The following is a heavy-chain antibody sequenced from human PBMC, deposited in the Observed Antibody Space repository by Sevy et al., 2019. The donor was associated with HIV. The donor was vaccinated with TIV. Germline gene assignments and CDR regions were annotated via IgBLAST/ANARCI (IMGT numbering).Heavy chain of an antibody. CDR2: ISGSSNYI. V-gene: IGHV3-21*06. CDR1: GFTFNNFN. J-gene: IGHJ4*02. D-gene: IGHD1-26*01. Sequence: GGSLRLSCAASGFTFNNFNMNWVRQAPGKGLQWVSFISGSSNYIYYAESLKGRFIISRDNVKDTVFLQMNSLRADDTAVYYCARGPPDGSYDYFDSWGQGTLVTVSS. CDR3: ARGPPDGSYDYFDS.